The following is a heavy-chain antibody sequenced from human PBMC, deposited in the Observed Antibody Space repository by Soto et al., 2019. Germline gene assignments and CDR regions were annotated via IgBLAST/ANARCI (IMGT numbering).Heavy chain of an antibody. J-gene: IGHJ6*02. CDR3: AREWFGEFLLIHYYGMDV. CDR1: GFTFSSYW. CDR2: INSDGSST. Sequence: EVQLVESGGGLVQPGGSLRLSCAASGFTFSSYWMHWVRQAPGKGLVWVSRINSDGSSTSYADSVKGRVTISRDNAKNTLYLQMNSLRAEDTAVYYCAREWFGEFLLIHYYGMDVWGQGTTVTVSS. V-gene: IGHV3-74*01. D-gene: IGHD3-10*01.